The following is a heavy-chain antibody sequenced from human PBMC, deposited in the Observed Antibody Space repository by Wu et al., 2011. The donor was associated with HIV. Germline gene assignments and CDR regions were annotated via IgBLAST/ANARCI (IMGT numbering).Heavy chain of an antibody. CDR2: ITPVLNTV. CDR3: ARGSVNWALFDY. Sequence: QVQLVQSGSDVKKPGSSVKVSCKPSGGPFSNYAMSWLRQAPGQGLEWMGRITPVLNTVDYAQKFQSRVTITADESTSTVYVELRGLRSEDTAVYYCARGSVNWALFDYWGQGTLVTVSS. CDR1: GGPFSNYA. D-gene: IGHD7-27*01. V-gene: IGHV1-69*15. J-gene: IGHJ4*02.